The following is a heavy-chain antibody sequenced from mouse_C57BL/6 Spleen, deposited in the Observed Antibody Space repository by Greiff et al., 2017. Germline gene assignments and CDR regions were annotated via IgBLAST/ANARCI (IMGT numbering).Heavy chain of an antibody. Sequence: DVKLVESGGGLVKPGGSLKLSCAASGFTFSSYAMSWVRQTPEKRLEWVATISDGGSYTYYPDNVKGRFTISRDNAKNNLYLQMSHLKSEDTAMYYCARTDFDYWGQGTTLTVSS. CDR1: GFTFSSYA. CDR3: ARTDFDY. CDR2: ISDGGSYT. V-gene: IGHV5-4*03. J-gene: IGHJ2*01.